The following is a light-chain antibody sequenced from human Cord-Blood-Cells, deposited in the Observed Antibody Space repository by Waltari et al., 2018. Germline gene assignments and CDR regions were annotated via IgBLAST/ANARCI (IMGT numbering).Light chain of an antibody. CDR1: QSVSSN. CDR2: GAS. V-gene: IGKV3-15*01. CDR3: QQYNNWPLT. Sequence: ELVLTQSPATLSVSPGERAPLSCRASQSVSSNLAWYQQKPGQTPRLRIYGASTRATGIPARFSGSGSGTEFTLTISSLQSEDFAVYYCQQYNNWPLTFGGGTKVEIK. J-gene: IGKJ4*01.